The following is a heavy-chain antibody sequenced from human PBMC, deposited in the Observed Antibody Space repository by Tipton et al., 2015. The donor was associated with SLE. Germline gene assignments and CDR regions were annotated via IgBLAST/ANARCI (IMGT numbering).Heavy chain of an antibody. CDR2: INHSGST. CDR3: ARGAYGSY. CDR1: GGSFRGYQ. V-gene: IGHV4-34*01. J-gene: IGHJ4*02. D-gene: IGHD4-17*01. Sequence: TLSLTCAVYGGSFRGYQWSWIRPNPGKGLEWVGEINHSGSTPYNPSLESRVHMSVDTSKNQFSLNLSSVTVADTSVYYCARGAYGSYWGQGTLVTVSS.